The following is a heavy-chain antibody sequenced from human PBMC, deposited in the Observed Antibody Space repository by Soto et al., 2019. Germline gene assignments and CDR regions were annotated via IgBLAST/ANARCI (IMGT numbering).Heavy chain of an antibody. CDR2: ISYDGSNK. V-gene: IGHV3-30-3*01. Sequence: GGSLRLSCAASGFTFSSYAMHWVRQAPGKGLEWVAVISYDGSNKYYADSVKGRFTISRDNSKNTLYLQMNSLRAEDTAVYYCARDAPNSSSWLGAYDIWGQGTMVTVSS. CDR3: ARDAPNSSSWLGAYDI. J-gene: IGHJ3*02. D-gene: IGHD6-13*01. CDR1: GFTFSSYA.